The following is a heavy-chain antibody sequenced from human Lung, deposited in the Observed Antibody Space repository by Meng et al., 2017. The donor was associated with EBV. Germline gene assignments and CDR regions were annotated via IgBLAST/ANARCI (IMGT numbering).Heavy chain of an antibody. CDR2: IYWDKDK. CDR3: AHRHRLRDFDY. Sequence: QITLKESGPSRVTPTQPLALTCTFSGFSLSNSGVGVGWIRQSPGKALEWLAVIYWDKDKRYSPSLKNRLTITKDTSKNQVVLTLTNIDPVDTATYYCAHRHRLRDFDYWGQGTLVTVSS. D-gene: IGHD4-17*01. V-gene: IGHV2-5*02. CDR1: GFSLSNSGVG. J-gene: IGHJ4*02.